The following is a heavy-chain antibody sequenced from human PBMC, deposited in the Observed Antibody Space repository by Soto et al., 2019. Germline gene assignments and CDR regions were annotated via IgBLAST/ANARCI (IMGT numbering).Heavy chain of an antibody. Sequence: QVQLQESGPGLVKPSQTLSLTCAISGDSVSSNSAAWNWIRLSPSRGLEWLARTYYRSRGHNDYAVSVRSRITVKPDTSKNQFSLQLTSVTPEDTAVYYCAGTTSHQWYYMDVWGKGTTVTVSS. D-gene: IGHD1-7*01. CDR1: GDSVSSNSAA. J-gene: IGHJ6*03. CDR3: AGTTSHQWYYMDV. CDR2: TYYRSRGHN. V-gene: IGHV6-1*01.